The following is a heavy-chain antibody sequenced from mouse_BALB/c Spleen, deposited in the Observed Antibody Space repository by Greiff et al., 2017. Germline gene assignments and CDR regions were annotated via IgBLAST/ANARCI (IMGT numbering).Heavy chain of an antibody. D-gene: IGHD2-1*01. Sequence: QVQLQQSGAELVRPGTSVKISCKASGYTFTNYWLGWVKQRPGHGLEWIGDIYPGGGYTNYNEKFKGKATLTADTSSSTAYMQLSSLTSEDSAVYFCARFYYGNRDYYAMDYWGQGTSVTVSS. V-gene: IGHV1-63*02. CDR2: IYPGGGYT. CDR1: GYTFTNYW. J-gene: IGHJ4*01. CDR3: ARFYYGNRDYYAMDY.